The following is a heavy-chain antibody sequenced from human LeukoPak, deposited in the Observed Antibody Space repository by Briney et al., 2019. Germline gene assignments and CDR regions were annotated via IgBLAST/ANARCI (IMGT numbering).Heavy chain of an antibody. J-gene: IGHJ5*02. V-gene: IGHV4-31*03. CDR2: IYYSGST. CDR3: ARGMYYDFWSGYSNWFDP. D-gene: IGHD3-3*01. Sequence: NPSETLSLTCTVSGGSISSGGYYWSWIRQHPGKGPEWIGYIYYSGSTYYNPSLKSRVTISVDTSKNQFSLKLSSVTAADTAVYYCARGMYYDFWSGYSNWFDPWGQGTLVTVSS. CDR1: GGSISSGGYY.